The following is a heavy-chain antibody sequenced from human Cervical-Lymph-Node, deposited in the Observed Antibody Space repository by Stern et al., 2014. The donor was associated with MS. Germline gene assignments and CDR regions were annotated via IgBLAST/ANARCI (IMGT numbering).Heavy chain of an antibody. Sequence: QVQLMQSGAEVKKPGASVKVSCKASGYTFTNYYVHWMRQAPGQGLEWMGGINPTGGNTNYAQRFQGRVTMTRDTSTSTVYVELSSLRSEDTAVYFCTRGVAGTPFRFDPWGQGTLVTVSS. CDR1: GYTFTNYY. CDR2: INPTGGNT. V-gene: IGHV1-46*03. D-gene: IGHD2-15*01. J-gene: IGHJ5*02. CDR3: TRGVAGTPFRFDP.